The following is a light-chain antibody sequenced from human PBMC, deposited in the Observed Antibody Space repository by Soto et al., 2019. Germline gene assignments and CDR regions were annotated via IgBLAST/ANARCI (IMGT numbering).Light chain of an antibody. CDR2: SNN. CDR3: AAWDDSLSGPSYV. CDR1: SSNIGSNY. V-gene: IGLV1-47*02. Sequence: QSVLTQPPSASGTPGQRVTIPCSGSSSNIGSNYVYWYQQLPGTAPKLLIYSNNQRPSGVPDRFSGSKSGTSASLAISGLRSEDEADYYCAAWDDSLSGPSYVFGTGTKLTVL. J-gene: IGLJ1*01.